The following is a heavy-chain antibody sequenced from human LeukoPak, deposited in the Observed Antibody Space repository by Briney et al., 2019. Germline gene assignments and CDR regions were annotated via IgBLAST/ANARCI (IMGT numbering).Heavy chain of an antibody. CDR3: ATGGGGTAGSHAFDI. D-gene: IGHD1-26*01. Sequence: SGTLSLTCAVSGGSISSSNWWSWVRQPPGKGLEWIGEIYHSGSTNYNPSLKSRVTISVDKSKNQFSLKLSSVTAADTAVYYCATGGGGTAGSHAFDIWGQGTMVTVSS. J-gene: IGHJ3*02. V-gene: IGHV4-4*02. CDR2: IYHSGST. CDR1: GGSISSSNW.